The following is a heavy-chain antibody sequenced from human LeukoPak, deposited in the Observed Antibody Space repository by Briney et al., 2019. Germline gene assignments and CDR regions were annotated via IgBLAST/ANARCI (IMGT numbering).Heavy chain of an antibody. V-gene: IGHV3-66*01. CDR1: GFTVSSNY. J-gene: IGHJ6*03. Sequence: GGSLRLSCAASGFTVSSNYMNWVRQVPGKGLEWVSVIYSCGSTYSADSVKGRFTISRDNSKNTLYLQMNSLRAEDTAVYYCARGTRNCSSTSYYLYYYYYYMDVWGKGTTVTVSS. D-gene: IGHD2-2*01. CDR2: IYSCGST. CDR3: ARGTRNCSSTSYYLYYYYYYMDV.